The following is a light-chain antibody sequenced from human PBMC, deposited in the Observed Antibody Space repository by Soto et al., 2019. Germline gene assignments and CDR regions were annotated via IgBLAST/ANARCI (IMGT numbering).Light chain of an antibody. CDR1: QSVSSSY. V-gene: IGKV3D-20*02. CDR2: DAS. J-gene: IGKJ1*01. Sequence: EIVLTQSPATLSLSPGERATLSCRASQSVSSSYLAWYQQKPRQAPRLLFYDASTRATGIPARFSGSGSGTDFTLTISSLVPEDFAVYYYQQRSNWPRTFGQGTKVEIK. CDR3: QQRSNWPRT.